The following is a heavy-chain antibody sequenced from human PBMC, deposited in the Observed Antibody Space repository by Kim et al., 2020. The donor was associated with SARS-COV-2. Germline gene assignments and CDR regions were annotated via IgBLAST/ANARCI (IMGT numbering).Heavy chain of an antibody. CDR2: IYYSGST. CDR3: ARSPQQLVHRFDR. CDR1: GGSISSYY. V-gene: IGHV4-59*08. Sequence: SETLSLTCTVSGGSISSYYWSWIRQPPGKGLEWIAYIYYSGSTNYNPSLKSRVTISVDASKNQSSLNVTSVTAADTAVYYCARSPQQLVHRFDRWGQGTLVTVSS. J-gene: IGHJ4*02. D-gene: IGHD6-13*01.